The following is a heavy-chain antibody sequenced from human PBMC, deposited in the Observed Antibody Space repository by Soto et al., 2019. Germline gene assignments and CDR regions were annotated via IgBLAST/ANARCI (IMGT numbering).Heavy chain of an antibody. V-gene: IGHV1-46*03. J-gene: IGHJ3*02. CDR1: GETFTSNY. CDR2: INPSGGST. CDR3: TRAPSYGAFDI. Sequence: GASVEVSCKASGETFTSNYRHWVRQAPGQGLEWVGIINPSGGSTTYAQKFQGRVTMTRDTSTSTVYMELSSLRSEDTAVYYCTRAPSYGAFDIWGQGTMVTVSS. D-gene: IGHD4-17*01.